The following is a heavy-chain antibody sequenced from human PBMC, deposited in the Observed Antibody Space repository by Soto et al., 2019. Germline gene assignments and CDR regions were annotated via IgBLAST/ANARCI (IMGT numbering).Heavy chain of an antibody. D-gene: IGHD3-16*01. Sequence: QVQLPESGPGLVKPSQTLSLTCIVSGGSTSSGVYYRSWIRQYPGKGLEWIVSIYYSGSTYYNPSLRSRATMSVDTSNFQFSLTLSSVTAADTAVYYCTSGLDWAKLGYWGQGTLVTVSS. CDR1: GGSTSSGVYY. CDR3: TSGLDWAKLGY. CDR2: IYYSGST. V-gene: IGHV4-31*03. J-gene: IGHJ4*02.